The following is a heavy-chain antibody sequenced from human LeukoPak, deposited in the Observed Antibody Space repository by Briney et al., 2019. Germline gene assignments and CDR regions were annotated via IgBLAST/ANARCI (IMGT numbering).Heavy chain of an antibody. CDR1: GYTFTSYG. J-gene: IGHJ3*02. CDR3: AREIELGYCSSTSCPAHAFDI. Sequence: GASVKVSCKASGYTFTSYGNSWVRQAPGQGLEWMGWISAYNGNTNYAQKLQGRVTMTTDTSTSTAYMELRSLRSDDTAVYYCAREIELGYCSSTSCPAHAFDIWGQGTMVTVSS. CDR2: ISAYNGNT. V-gene: IGHV1-18*01. D-gene: IGHD2-2*01.